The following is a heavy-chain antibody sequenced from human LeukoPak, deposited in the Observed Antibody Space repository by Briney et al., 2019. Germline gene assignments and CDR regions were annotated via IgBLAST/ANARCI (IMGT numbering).Heavy chain of an antibody. Sequence: GGSLRLSCAASGFTFSSYAMSWVRQAPGKGLEWVSSINNIASHIYYADSVRGRFTISRDNAKNSVSLQMNNLRAEDTAVYYCTRDATQYLRYGYFDSWGQGILVTVSS. CDR2: INNIASHI. D-gene: IGHD2/OR15-2a*01. V-gene: IGHV3-21*01. CDR1: GFTFSSYA. J-gene: IGHJ4*02. CDR3: TRDATQYLRYGYFDS.